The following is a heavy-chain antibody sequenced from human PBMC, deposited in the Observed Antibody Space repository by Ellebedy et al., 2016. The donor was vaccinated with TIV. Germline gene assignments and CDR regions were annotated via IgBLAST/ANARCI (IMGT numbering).Heavy chain of an antibody. D-gene: IGHD3-9*01. Sequence: PGGSLRLSCAASGFTFSDYYMSWIRQAPGKGLEWVSYISSSSSYTNYADSVKGRFTISRDNAKNSLYLQMNSLRAEDTAVYYCARGRYFDWLNHAFDIWGQGTMVTVSS. CDR3: ARGRYFDWLNHAFDI. V-gene: IGHV3-11*06. J-gene: IGHJ3*02. CDR2: ISSSSSYT. CDR1: GFTFSDYY.